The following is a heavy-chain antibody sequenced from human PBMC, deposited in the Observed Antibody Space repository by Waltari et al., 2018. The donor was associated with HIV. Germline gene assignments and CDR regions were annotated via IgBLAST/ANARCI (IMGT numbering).Heavy chain of an antibody. CDR2: MSPNSGNT. V-gene: IGHV1-8*01. J-gene: IGHJ2*01. CDR1: GYTFTSFD. Sequence: QVQLVQSGAEVKKPGASVKVSCKASGYTFTSFDISWVRQATGHGLEWRGWMSPNSGNTGYAQKFQGRITMTRDTPTGTAYMELSSLRSEDTAVYYCARGQNWGASYWYFDLWGRGTLVTVSS. D-gene: IGHD7-27*01. CDR3: ARGQNWGASYWYFDL.